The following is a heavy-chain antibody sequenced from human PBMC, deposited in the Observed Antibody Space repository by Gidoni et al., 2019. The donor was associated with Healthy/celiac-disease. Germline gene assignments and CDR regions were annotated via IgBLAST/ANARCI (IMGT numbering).Heavy chain of an antibody. D-gene: IGHD1-26*01. V-gene: IGHV3-30*18. Sequence: SGFTFSSYGMHWVRQAPGKGLEWVAVISYDGSNKYYADSVKGRFTISRDNSKNTLYLKMNSLRAEDTAVYYCAKDGGSYYFDYWGQGTLVTVSS. CDR2: ISYDGSNK. CDR3: AKDGGSYYFDY. CDR1: GFTFSSYG. J-gene: IGHJ4*02.